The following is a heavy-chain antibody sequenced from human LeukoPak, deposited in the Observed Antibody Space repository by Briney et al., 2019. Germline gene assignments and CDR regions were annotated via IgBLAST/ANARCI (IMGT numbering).Heavy chain of an antibody. CDR3: ARGAYYYDSSGYVYFDY. Sequence: PSETLSLTCTVSGGSISSGGYYWSWIRQHPGKGLEWIGYIYYSGSTYYNPSLKSRVTISVDTSKNQFSLKLSSVTAADTAVYYCARGAYYYDSSGYVYFDYWAREPWSPSPQ. CDR1: GGSISSGGYY. J-gene: IGHJ4*02. CDR2: IYYSGST. V-gene: IGHV4-31*03. D-gene: IGHD3-22*01.